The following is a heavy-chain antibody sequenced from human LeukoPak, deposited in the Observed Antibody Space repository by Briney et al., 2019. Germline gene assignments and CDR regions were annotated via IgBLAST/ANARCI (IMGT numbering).Heavy chain of an antibody. CDR2: ISGSGVST. V-gene: IGHV3-23*01. CDR3: ARGSPRNAFDI. D-gene: IGHD6-13*01. J-gene: IGHJ3*02. CDR1: GFTFSSYA. Sequence: SGGSLRLSCAASGFTFSSYAMSWVRQAPGKGLEWVSAISGSGVSTYYADSVKGRFTISRDNFKNTLYLQMISLRAEDTAVYYCARGSPRNAFDIWGQGTMVTVSS.